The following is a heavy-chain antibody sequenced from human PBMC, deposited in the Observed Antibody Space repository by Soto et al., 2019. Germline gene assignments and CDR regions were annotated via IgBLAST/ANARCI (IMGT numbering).Heavy chain of an antibody. D-gene: IGHD5-12*01. CDR2: IYYSGST. CDR1: GASISSGDYY. Sequence: NPSETLSLTCTVSGASISSGDYYWTWIRQPPGKGLEWIGSIYYSGSTYYNPSLKSRVTISVDTSNNQFSLKLSSVTAADTAVYYCARAYGGYADYWGQGALVTVSS. V-gene: IGHV4-30-4*02. CDR3: ARAYGGYADY. J-gene: IGHJ4*02.